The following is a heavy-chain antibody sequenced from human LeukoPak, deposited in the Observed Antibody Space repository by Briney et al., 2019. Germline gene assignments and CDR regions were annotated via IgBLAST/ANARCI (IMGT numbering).Heavy chain of an antibody. V-gene: IGHV4-38-2*01. J-gene: IGHJ4*02. CDR2: IYHSGST. CDR3: ARGAVSGSSWAFDY. D-gene: IGHD6-13*01. Sequence: SETLSLTCAVSGYSISSGHYWGWIRQPPVKGLEWIGRIYHSGSTYYNPSLKSRVTISLDTSKDQFSLKLSSVTAADTAVYYCARGAVSGSSWAFDYWGQGTLVTVSS. CDR1: GYSISSGHY.